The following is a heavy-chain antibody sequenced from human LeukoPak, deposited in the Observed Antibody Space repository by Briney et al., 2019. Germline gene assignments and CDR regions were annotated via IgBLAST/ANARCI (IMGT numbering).Heavy chain of an antibody. CDR2: IRSKAYGGTT. D-gene: IGHD1-26*01. CDR3: TRVGSGSYFPSYFDY. Sequence: GGSLRLSCTASGFTFGDYAMSWVRQAPGKGLEWVGFIRSKAYGGTTEYAASVKGRFTISRDDSKSIAYLQMNSLKTEDTAVYYCTRVGSGSYFPSYFDYWGQGTLVTVSS. CDR1: GFTFGDYA. J-gene: IGHJ4*02. V-gene: IGHV3-49*04.